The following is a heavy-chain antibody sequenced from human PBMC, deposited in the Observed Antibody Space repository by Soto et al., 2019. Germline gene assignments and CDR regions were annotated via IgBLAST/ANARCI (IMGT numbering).Heavy chain of an antibody. CDR3: ARDLGSGWTLDY. J-gene: IGHJ4*02. Sequence: EVQLVESGGGLVKPGGSLRLSCAASGCTLNTYSMNWVRQAPGKGLEWVSGISSSSRHIYYADSVKGRFTISRDNAKSSLFLQMNSLRAEDTAVYYCARDLGSGWTLDYWGQGTLVTVSS. V-gene: IGHV3-21*01. CDR2: ISSSSRHI. CDR1: GCTLNTYS. D-gene: IGHD6-19*01.